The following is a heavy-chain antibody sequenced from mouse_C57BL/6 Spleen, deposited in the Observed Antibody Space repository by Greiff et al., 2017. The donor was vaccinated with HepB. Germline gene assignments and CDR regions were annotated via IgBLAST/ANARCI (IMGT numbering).Heavy chain of an antibody. V-gene: IGHV3-6*01. Sequence: DVKLQESGPGLVKPSQSLSLTCSVTGYSITSGYYWNWIRQFPGNKLEWMGYISYDGSNNYNPSLKNRISITRDTSKNQFFLKLNSVTTEDTATYYCARGDSNWDVPFAYWGQGTLVTVSA. CDR2: ISYDGSN. CDR1: GYSITSGYY. CDR3: ARGDSNWDVPFAY. J-gene: IGHJ3*01. D-gene: IGHD4-1*01.